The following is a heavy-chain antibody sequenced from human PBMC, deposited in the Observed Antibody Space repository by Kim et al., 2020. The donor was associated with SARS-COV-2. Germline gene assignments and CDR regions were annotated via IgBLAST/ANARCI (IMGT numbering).Heavy chain of an antibody. J-gene: IGHJ6*02. Sequence: GGSLRLSCAASGFTFSSYGMHWVRQAPGKGLEWVAVIWYDGSNKYYADSVKGRFTISRDNSKNTLYLQMNSLRAEDTAVYYCARDPTPRYCSGGSCYAGPYYYYGMDVWGQGTTVTVSS. CDR2: IWYDGSNK. V-gene: IGHV3-33*01. CDR3: ARDPTPRYCSGGSCYAGPYYYYGMDV. CDR1: GFTFSSYG. D-gene: IGHD2-15*01.